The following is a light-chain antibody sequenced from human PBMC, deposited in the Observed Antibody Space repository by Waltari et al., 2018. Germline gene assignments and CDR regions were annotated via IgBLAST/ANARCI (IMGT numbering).Light chain of an antibody. CDR3: QQSYSTPPLT. Sequence: DIQMTQSPSSLYASVGDRVTITCRASQSISSYLNWYQQKPGKAPKLLIYAASSLQSGVPSRFSGSGSGTDFTFTISSLQPEDFATYYCQQSYSTPPLTFGGGTKVEIK. V-gene: IGKV1-39*01. J-gene: IGKJ4*01. CDR2: AAS. CDR1: QSISSY.